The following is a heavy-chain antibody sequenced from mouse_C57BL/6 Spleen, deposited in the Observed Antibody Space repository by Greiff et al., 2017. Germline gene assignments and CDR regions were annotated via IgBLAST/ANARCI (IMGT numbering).Heavy chain of an antibody. CDR3: ERGGYDYDPYYYAMDY. V-gene: IGHV1-82*01. CDR2: IYPGDGDT. D-gene: IGHD2-4*01. Sequence: VQLQQSGPELVKPGASVKISCKASGYAFSSSWMNWVKQRPGKGLEWIGRIYPGDGDTNYNGKFKGKATLTADKSSSTAYMQLSSLTSEDSAVYFCERGGYDYDPYYYAMDYWGQGTSVTVSS. CDR1: GYAFSSSW. J-gene: IGHJ4*01.